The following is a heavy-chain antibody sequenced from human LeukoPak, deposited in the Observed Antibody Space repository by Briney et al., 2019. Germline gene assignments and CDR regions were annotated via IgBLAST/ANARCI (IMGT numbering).Heavy chain of an antibody. J-gene: IGHJ4*02. CDR1: GFTVSSNY. V-gene: IGHV3-66*01. D-gene: IGHD3-10*01. CDR3: ARDGTYYYGSGSYLIDY. Sequence: GGSLRLSCAASGFTVSSNYMSWVRQAPGKGLEWVSVIYSGGSTYYADSVKGRFTISRDNSKNTLYLQMNSLRAEGTAVYYCARDGTYYYGSGSYLIDYWGQGTLVTVSS. CDR2: IYSGGST.